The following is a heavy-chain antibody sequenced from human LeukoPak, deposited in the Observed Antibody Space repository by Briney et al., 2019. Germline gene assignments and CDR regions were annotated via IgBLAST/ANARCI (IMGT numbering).Heavy chain of an antibody. CDR3: ARDSTYYYDAGSSGPHYFDN. D-gene: IGHD3-10*01. V-gene: IGHV3-30*01. Sequence: GGSLRLSCAASGFTFSNYAMHWVRQAPGKGLEWVSLISSGGTYEYYADSVKGRFTISRDNTKNTLYLQLNSLRAEDTAVYYCARDSTYYYDAGSSGPHYFDNWGQGTLVTVSS. CDR1: GFTFSNYA. CDR2: ISSGGTYE. J-gene: IGHJ4*02.